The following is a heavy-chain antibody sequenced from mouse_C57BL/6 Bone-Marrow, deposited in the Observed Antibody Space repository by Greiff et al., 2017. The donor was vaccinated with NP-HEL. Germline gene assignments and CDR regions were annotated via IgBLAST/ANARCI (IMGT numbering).Heavy chain of an antibody. CDR1: GYAFSSFW. CDR2: IYPGDGDT. V-gene: IGHV1-80*01. J-gene: IGHJ3*01. Sequence: VKLMESGAELVKPGASVKISCKASGYAFSSFWMNWVKQRPGKGLEWIGQIYPGDGDTNYNGKFKDKVTLTADKSSSTAYMQLSSLTSDDSAVYFCARGAYWGQGTLVTVSA. CDR3: ARGAY.